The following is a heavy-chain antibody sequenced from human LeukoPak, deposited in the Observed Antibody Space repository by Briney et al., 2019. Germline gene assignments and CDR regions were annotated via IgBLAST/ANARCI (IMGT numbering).Heavy chain of an antibody. CDR2: IYSGGRT. CDR1: GFTVSRNY. J-gene: IGHJ4*02. D-gene: IGHD6-13*01. CDR3: ARAGPSSSWHQFDY. V-gene: IGHV3-66*01. Sequence: GGSLRLSCAASGFTVSRNYMSWVRQAPGKGLEWVSVIYSGGRTYYADSVKGRFTISRDNSKNTLYLQMNRLRAEDTAVYYCARAGPSSSWHQFDYWGQGTLVTVSS.